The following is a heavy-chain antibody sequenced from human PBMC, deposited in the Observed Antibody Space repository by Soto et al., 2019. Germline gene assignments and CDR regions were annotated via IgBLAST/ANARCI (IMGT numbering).Heavy chain of an antibody. CDR2: IYNDGKT. CDR3: VRPLPSGQNYGMDV. Sequence: GGSLRLSIETSGLPVSTSYISWVRQAPGKGLEWVSVIYNDGKTYYADSVKGRFTVSRDASKNTLHLQMDSLRDEDTAVYYCVRPLPSGQNYGMDVWGQGTTVTVSS. J-gene: IGHJ6*02. CDR1: GLPVSTSY. D-gene: IGHD3-10*01. V-gene: IGHV3-53*01.